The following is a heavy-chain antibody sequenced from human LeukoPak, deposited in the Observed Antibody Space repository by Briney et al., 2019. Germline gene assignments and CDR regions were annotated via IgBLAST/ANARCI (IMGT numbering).Heavy chain of an antibody. Sequence: SVTVSCKASGGTFSSYAISWVRQAPGQGLEWMGGIIPIFGTANYAQKFQGRVTITADESTSTAYMEPSSLRSEDTAVYYCASGEARSDPDYWGQGTLVTVSS. D-gene: IGHD3-10*01. CDR3: ASGEARSDPDY. CDR2: IIPIFGTA. CDR1: GGTFSSYA. J-gene: IGHJ4*02. V-gene: IGHV1-69*13.